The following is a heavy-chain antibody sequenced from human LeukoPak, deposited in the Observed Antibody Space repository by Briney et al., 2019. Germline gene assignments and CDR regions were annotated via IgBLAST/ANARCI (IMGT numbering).Heavy chain of an antibody. CDR3: ATLGETSGWYPDH. CDR2: VRSKGYNYAT. J-gene: IGHJ4*02. V-gene: IGHV3-73*01. Sequence: GGSLRLSCAASGFTVSGSAMHWVRHAAGKGLEWLGRVRSKGYNYATAYGASVKDRFIISRDDSKSTAYLQMSSLKSEDTAVYYCATLGETSGWYPDHWGQGTLVTVSS. D-gene: IGHD6-19*01. CDR1: GFTVSGSA.